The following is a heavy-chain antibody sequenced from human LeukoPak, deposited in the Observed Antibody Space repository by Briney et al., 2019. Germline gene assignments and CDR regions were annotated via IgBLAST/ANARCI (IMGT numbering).Heavy chain of an antibody. V-gene: IGHV3-13*04. J-gene: IGHJ3*02. CDR1: GFTLSNYD. D-gene: IGHD5-12*01. Sequence: PGGSLRLSCAASGFTLSNYDMHWVRQPIAKGLEWVSAIGRHGDTYYAASVKGRFTISREYAKNSLYLQMNSLRVGDTAVYYCARVSLSTSGYDDALEIWGQGTVVTVSS. CDR3: ARVSLSTSGYDDALEI. CDR2: IGRHGDT.